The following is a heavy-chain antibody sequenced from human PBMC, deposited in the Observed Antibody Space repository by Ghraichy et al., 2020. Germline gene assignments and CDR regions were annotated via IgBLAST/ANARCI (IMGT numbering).Heavy chain of an antibody. D-gene: IGHD3-22*01. J-gene: IGHJ6*02. CDR2: INHSGST. Sequence: SQTLSLTCAVYGGSFSGYYWSWIRQPPGKGLEWIGEINHSGSTNYNPSLKSRVTISVDTSKNQFSLKLSSVTAADTAVYYCARHHYDPYGMDVWGQGTTVTVSS. CDR3: ARHHYDPYGMDV. CDR1: GGSFSGYY. V-gene: IGHV4-34*01.